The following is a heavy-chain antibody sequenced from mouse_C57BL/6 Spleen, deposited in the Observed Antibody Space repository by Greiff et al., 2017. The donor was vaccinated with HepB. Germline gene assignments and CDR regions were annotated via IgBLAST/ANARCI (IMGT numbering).Heavy chain of an antibody. CDR2: ISDGSSYT. D-gene: IGHD2-1*01. J-gene: IGHJ1*03. Sequence: DVQLVESGGGLVKPGGSLKLSCAASGFTFSSYAMSWVRQTPEKRLEWVATISDGSSYTYYPDNVKGRFTISRDNAKNNLYLQMSHLKSEDTAMYYSARDPGYYGNYHHWYLDVWGTGTTVTVSS. CDR3: ARDPGYYGNYHHWYLDV. V-gene: IGHV5-4*01. CDR1: GFTFSSYA.